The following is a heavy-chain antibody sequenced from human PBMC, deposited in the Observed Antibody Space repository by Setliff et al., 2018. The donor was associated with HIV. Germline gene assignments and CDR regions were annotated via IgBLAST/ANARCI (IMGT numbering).Heavy chain of an antibody. D-gene: IGHD3-10*01. Sequence: GGSLRLSCTASGFAFSDNWIHWVRQVPGKGLVWVSHISPDATIAGSGYSVKGRFTMSRDNAKNTAYLHMYRLTVDDTGVYYCATDYNRGAFWHLWGQGTQVTVSS. CDR1: GFAFSDNW. CDR3: ATDYNRGAFWHL. CDR2: ISPDATIA. J-gene: IGHJ4*02. V-gene: IGHV3-74*01.